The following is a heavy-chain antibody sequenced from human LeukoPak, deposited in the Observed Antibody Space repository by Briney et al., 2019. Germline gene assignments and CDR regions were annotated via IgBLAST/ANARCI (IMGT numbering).Heavy chain of an antibody. Sequence: SETLSLTCTVSGGSISSYYWSWIRQPAGKGLEWIGRIYTSGSTNYNPSLKSRVTMSVDTSKNQFSLKLSSVTAADTAVYYCARDGGSGWSRGYYYYMDVWGKGTTVTVSS. V-gene: IGHV4-4*07. J-gene: IGHJ6*03. CDR3: ARDGGSGWSRGYYYYMDV. D-gene: IGHD6-19*01. CDR2: IYTSGST. CDR1: GGSISSYY.